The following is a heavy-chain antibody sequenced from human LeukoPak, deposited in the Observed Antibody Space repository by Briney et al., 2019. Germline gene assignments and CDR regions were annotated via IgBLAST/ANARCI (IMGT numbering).Heavy chain of an antibody. D-gene: IGHD4-17*01. Sequence: GESLQISCQGSGYSFTSYWIGWVRPMPGKGLEWMGIIYPGDSDTRYSPSFQGQVTISADKSISTAYLQWSSLKASDTAMYYCARSPAYGDSEAFDYWGQGTLVTVSS. CDR1: GYSFTSYW. V-gene: IGHV5-51*01. CDR2: IYPGDSDT. CDR3: ARSPAYGDSEAFDY. J-gene: IGHJ4*02.